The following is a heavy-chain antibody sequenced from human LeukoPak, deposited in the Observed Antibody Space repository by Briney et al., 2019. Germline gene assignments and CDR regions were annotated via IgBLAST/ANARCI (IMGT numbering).Heavy chain of an antibody. J-gene: IGHJ4*02. CDR2: INPSGGST. Sequence: ASVKVSCKASGYTFTSYYMHWVRQAPGQGLEWMGIINPSGGSTSYAQKFQGRVTMTRDMSTSTVYMELSSLRSEDTAVYYCARVPGGVPYFDYWGQGTLVTVSS. CDR3: ARVPGGVPYFDY. CDR1: GYTFTSYY. V-gene: IGHV1-46*01. D-gene: IGHD3-10*01.